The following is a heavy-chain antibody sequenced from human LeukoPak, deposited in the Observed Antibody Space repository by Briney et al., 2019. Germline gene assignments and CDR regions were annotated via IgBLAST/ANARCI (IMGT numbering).Heavy chain of an antibody. Sequence: PSETLSLTCTVSGGSISSGSYYWSWIRQPAGKGLEWIGRIYTSGSTNYNPSLKSRVTISVDTSKNQFSLKLSSRTAADTAVYYCARGIVGVAQLGYYYSYMDVWGKGTTVTISS. V-gene: IGHV4-61*02. CDR1: GGSISSGSYY. CDR2: IYTSGST. J-gene: IGHJ6*03. D-gene: IGHD2-15*01. CDR3: ARGIVGVAQLGYYYSYMDV.